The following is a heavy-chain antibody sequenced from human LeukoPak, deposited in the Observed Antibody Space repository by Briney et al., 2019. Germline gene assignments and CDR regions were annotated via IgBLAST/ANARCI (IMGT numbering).Heavy chain of an antibody. CDR3: ARDVNWAFDY. CDR1: AYRLSDLS. CDR2: FDAEDGDI. V-gene: IGHV1-24*01. J-gene: IGHJ4*02. Sequence: ASVKVSCKVSAYRLSDLSIYWVRQGPGKGLEWIGGFDAEDGDIIYAEKFQGRVTMTEDTSTTTAYVELRSLRFDDTALYHCARDVNWAFDYWGQGSLVTVSS. D-gene: IGHD7-27*01.